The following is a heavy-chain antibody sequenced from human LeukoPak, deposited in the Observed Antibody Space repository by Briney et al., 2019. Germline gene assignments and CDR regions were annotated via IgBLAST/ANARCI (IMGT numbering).Heavy chain of an antibody. CDR3: ARGSSGSPPDY. D-gene: IGHD3-10*01. Sequence: QPGRSLRLSCAASGFTFSSYWMHWVRQAPGKGLVWVSRINSDGSSTSYADSVKGRFTISRDNAKNTLYLQMNSLRAEDTAVYYCARGSSGSPPDYWGQGTLVTVSS. J-gene: IGHJ4*02. CDR1: GFTFSSYW. V-gene: IGHV3-74*01. CDR2: INSDGSST.